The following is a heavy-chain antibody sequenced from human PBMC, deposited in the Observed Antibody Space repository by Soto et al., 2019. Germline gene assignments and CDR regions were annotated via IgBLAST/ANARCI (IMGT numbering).Heavy chain of an antibody. CDR3: TRETVAGITGLDY. CDR1: GFNVGAFA. Sequence: GSLRLSCAASGFNVGAFAVNWVRQAPGKGLEWVSGISVSDAFIYYADSVRGRFSISRDASENILYLQMNSLRVDDTALYYCTRETVAGITGLDYWGPGTLVTVSS. D-gene: IGHD1-20*01. V-gene: IGHV3-23*01. CDR2: ISVSDAFI. J-gene: IGHJ4*02.